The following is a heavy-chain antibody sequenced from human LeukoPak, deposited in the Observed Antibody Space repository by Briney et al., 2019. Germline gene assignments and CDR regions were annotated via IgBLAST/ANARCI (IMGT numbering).Heavy chain of an antibody. CDR3: ARGGGLATVATQSDY. V-gene: IGHV3-21*01. D-gene: IGHD4-23*01. Sequence: GGSLRLSCAASGFTFSSYSMNWVRQAPGKGLEWVSSISSSSSYIYYADSVKGRFTISRDNAKNSLYLQMNSLRAEDTAVYYCARGGGLATVATQSDYWGQGTLVTVSS. J-gene: IGHJ4*02. CDR1: GFTFSSYS. CDR2: ISSSSSYI.